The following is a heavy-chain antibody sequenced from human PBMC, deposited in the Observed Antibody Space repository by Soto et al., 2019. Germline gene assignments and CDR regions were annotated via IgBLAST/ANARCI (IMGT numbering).Heavy chain of an antibody. CDR3: ARVHDSRLTKSGLRGYDDYGIDV. J-gene: IGHJ6*02. CDR1: GFTFNNYG. CDR2: IWYDGTNR. V-gene: IGHV3-33*01. D-gene: IGHD3-10*01. Sequence: QVQLVESGGGVVQPGRSLRLSCGASGFTFNNYGMHWVRQAPGKGLEWVAVIWYDGTNRYYGDFVKGRFTITRDNSKNTLYLKMNSLRAEDTAVYYCARVHDSRLTKSGLRGYDDYGIDVWGQGTTVTVSS.